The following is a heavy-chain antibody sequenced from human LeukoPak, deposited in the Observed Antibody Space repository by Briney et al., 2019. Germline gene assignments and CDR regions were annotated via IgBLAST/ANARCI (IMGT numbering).Heavy chain of an antibody. J-gene: IGHJ4*02. CDR1: GFTFSSYG. CDR2: ISYDGSNK. D-gene: IGHD3-22*01. Sequence: GGSLRLSCAASGFTFSSYGMHWVRQAPGKGLEWVAVISYDGSNKYYADSVKGRFTISRDNSKITLYLQMNSLRAEDTAVYYCAKVGYYYDSSGYYDYWGQGTLVTVSS. V-gene: IGHV3-30*18. CDR3: AKVGYYYDSSGYYDY.